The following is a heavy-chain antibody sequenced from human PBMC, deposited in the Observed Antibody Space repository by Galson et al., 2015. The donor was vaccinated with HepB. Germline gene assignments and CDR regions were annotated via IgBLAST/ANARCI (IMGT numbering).Heavy chain of an antibody. CDR3: AKEDFGVLIPLDYYGMDV. CDR2: ISYDGSHK. V-gene: IGHV3-30*18. J-gene: IGHJ6*02. CDR1: GFTFSTYG. Sequence: SLRLSCAASGFTFSTYGMHWVRQAPGKGLEWVAVISYDGSHKYYADSVKGRFTISRDNSKNTLYLQMNSLRAEDTAVFYCAKEDFGVLIPLDYYGMDVWGQGTTVTVSS. D-gene: IGHD3-3*01.